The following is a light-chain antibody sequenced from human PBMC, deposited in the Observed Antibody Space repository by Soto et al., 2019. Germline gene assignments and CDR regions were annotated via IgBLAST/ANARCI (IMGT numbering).Light chain of an antibody. CDR3: ATWDDGLGAPV. CDR2: RDD. V-gene: IGLV1-47*01. J-gene: IGLJ2*01. Sequence: QSVLTQPPSACVTPGQSVSVSCSGGSSNIGKNPVCWYQKLPGAAHKLLIHRDDQRPSGVPDRFSASKSDASASLTISGLQSEEEADYFCATWDDGLGAPVFGGGTKVTVL. CDR1: SSNIGKNP.